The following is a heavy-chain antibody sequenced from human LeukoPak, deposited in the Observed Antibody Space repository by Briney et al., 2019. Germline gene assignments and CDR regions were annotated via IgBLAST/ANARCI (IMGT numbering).Heavy chain of an antibody. CDR1: GYTFTGNY. Sequence: ASVKVSCKASGYTFTGNYMHWVRQAPGQGLEWMGWINLNSGGTNYAQKFQGRVTMTRDKAISTAYMEVSRLRSDDTALYYCAREMGTTVTTRFDYWGQGTLVTVSS. CDR2: INLNSGGT. J-gene: IGHJ4*02. V-gene: IGHV1-2*02. D-gene: IGHD4-17*01. CDR3: AREMGTTVTTRFDY.